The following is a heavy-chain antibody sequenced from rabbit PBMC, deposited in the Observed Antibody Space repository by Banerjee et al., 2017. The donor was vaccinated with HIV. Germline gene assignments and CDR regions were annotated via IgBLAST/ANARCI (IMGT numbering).Heavy chain of an antibody. J-gene: IGHJ4*01. V-gene: IGHV1S45*01. Sequence: QQQLEESGGGLVKPGGTLTLTCKASGIDFSSYGISWVRQAPGKGLEWIGCINTGSGNTYYASWAKGRFTISKTSSTTVTLQMTSLTAADTATYFCARDGTAYAGYGYAGFNLWGQGTLVTVS. CDR3: ARDGTAYAGYGYAGFNL. CDR1: GIDFSSYG. CDR2: INTGSGNT. D-gene: IGHD6-1*01.